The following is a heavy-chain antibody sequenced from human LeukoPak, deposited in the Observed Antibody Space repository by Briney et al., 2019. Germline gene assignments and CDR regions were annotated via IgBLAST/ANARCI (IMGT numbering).Heavy chain of an antibody. CDR2: IYYSGST. D-gene: IGHD6-13*01. Sequence: SETLSLTCTVSGGSISSYYWSWNRQPPGKGLEWIGYIYYSGSTNYNSSLKSRVTISVDTSKNQFSLKLSSVTAADTAVYYCARAAAGSVYVDYWGQGTLVTVSS. CDR3: ARAAAGSVYVDY. CDR1: GGSISSYY. V-gene: IGHV4-59*01. J-gene: IGHJ4*02.